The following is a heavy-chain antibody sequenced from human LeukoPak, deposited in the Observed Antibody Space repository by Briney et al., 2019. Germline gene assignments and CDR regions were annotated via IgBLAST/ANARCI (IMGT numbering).Heavy chain of an antibody. CDR1: GFIFSSYA. Sequence: GGSLRLSCAASGFIFSSYAMSRVRQAPGKGLEWVSGINDSGGTTFYADSVKGRFTISRDNSKNTVYLQMNSLRAEDTAVYYCAKLRSGGPAAGNYWGQGTLVTVSS. D-gene: IGHD6-13*01. CDR2: INDSGGTT. J-gene: IGHJ4*02. V-gene: IGHV3-23*01. CDR3: AKLRSGGPAAGNY.